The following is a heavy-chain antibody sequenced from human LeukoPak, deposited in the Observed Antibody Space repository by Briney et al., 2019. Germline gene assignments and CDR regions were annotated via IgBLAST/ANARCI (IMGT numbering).Heavy chain of an antibody. V-gene: IGHV3-30*01. D-gene: IGHD3-22*01. CDR3: ARGGTYYYDSSGYEDAFDI. CDR1: GFTFSSHA. J-gene: IGHJ3*02. CDR2: ISYDGSNK. Sequence: GGSLRLSCAASGFTFSSHAMHWVRQAPGKGLEWVAVISYDGSNKYYADSVKGRFTISRDNSKNTLYLQMNSLRAEDTAVYYCARGGTYYYDSSGYEDAFDIWGQGTMVTVSS.